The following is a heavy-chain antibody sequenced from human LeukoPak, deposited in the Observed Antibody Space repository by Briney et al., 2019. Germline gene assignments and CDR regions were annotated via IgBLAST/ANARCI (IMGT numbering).Heavy chain of an antibody. D-gene: IGHD2-15*01. CDR2: IKSDGITI. Sequence: GGSLRLSCAASGFTFSNYMMHWVRQAPGKGLVWVSRIKSDGITITYADSVKGRFTISRDNAKNTLYLQMNSLRAEDTAVYYCARAEDNDYWGQGTLVTVPS. CDR1: GFTFSNYM. CDR3: ARAEDNDY. J-gene: IGHJ4*02. V-gene: IGHV3-74*01.